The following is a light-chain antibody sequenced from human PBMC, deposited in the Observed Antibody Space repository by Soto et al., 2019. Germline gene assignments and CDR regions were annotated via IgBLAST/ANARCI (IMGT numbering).Light chain of an antibody. CDR1: QSVSSSY. Sequence: EIVLTQSPGTLSLSPGERATLSCRASQSVSSSYLAWYQQKPGQAPRLLIYGASSRATDIPDRFSGSGSGTDFTLIISRLEPEDFAVYYCQQYGSSPVTFGQGTKVDIK. CDR2: GAS. V-gene: IGKV3-20*01. J-gene: IGKJ1*01. CDR3: QQYGSSPVT.